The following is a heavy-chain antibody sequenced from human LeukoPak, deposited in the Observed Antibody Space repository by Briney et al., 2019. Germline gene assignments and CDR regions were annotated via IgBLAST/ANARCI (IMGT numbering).Heavy chain of an antibody. CDR3: ARARYYGGNSD. V-gene: IGHV3-30*04. CDR1: GFTFSSYA. D-gene: IGHD4-23*01. J-gene: IGHJ4*02. CDR2: ISYGGSNK. Sequence: GGSLRLSCAASGFTFSSYAMHWVRQAPGKGLEWVAVISYGGSNKYYADSVKGRFTISRDNSKNTLYLQMNSLRAEDTAVYYCARARYYGGNSDWGQGTLVTVSS.